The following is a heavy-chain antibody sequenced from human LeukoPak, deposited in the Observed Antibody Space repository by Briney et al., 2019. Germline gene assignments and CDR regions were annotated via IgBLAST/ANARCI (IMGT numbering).Heavy chain of an antibody. V-gene: IGHV4-39*07. CDR1: GGSVSSSSYY. D-gene: IGHD3-3*01. CDR2: IYYSGST. CDR3: ARGRSGTFWSGYDTGGGYYYYYYMDV. J-gene: IGHJ6*03. Sequence: PSETLSLTCTVSGGSVSSSSYYWGWIRQPPGKGLEWIGRIYYSGSTYYDPSLKSRVPISVDTSKNQCSLKLTSVTAADTAVYYCARGRSGTFWSGYDTGGGYYYYYYMDVWGKGTTVTVSS.